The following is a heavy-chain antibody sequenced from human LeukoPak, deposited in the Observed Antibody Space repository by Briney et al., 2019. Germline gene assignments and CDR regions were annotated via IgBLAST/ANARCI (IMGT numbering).Heavy chain of an antibody. J-gene: IGHJ4*02. V-gene: IGHV3-23*01. CDR3: TKDSPRRADY. Sequence: GGSLGLSCAASGFTFSSYAMNWVRQAPGKGLEWVSVSGSGGTTYYADSVKGRFTISRDNSKNTLYLQMNSLRAEDTAVYYCTKDSPRRADYWGQGTLVTVSS. D-gene: IGHD1-14*01. CDR2: SGSGGTT. CDR1: GFTFSSYA.